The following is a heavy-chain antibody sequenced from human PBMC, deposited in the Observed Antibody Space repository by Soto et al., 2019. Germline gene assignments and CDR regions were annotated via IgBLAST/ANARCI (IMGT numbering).Heavy chain of an antibody. CDR3: ADGKKGYDVSRNPFFDY. CDR2: IIPIFGTA. Sequence: QVQLVQSGAEVKKPGSSVKVSCKASGGTFSSYAISWVRQAPGQGLEWMGGIIPIFGTANYAQKFQGRVMINADESTNTAHMELSSLGSEDTGVYYWADGKKGYDVSRNPFFDYWGPGPLVPVSS. CDR1: GGTFSSYA. V-gene: IGHV1-69*01. D-gene: IGHD3-3*01. J-gene: IGHJ4*02.